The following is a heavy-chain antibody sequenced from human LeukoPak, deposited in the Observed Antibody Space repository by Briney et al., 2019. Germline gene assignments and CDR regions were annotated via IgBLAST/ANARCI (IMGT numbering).Heavy chain of an antibody. V-gene: IGHV1-8*03. CDR2: MNPNSGNT. CDR1: GYTFTSYD. Sequence: ASVKVSCKASGYTFTSYDINWVRQATGQGLEWMGWMNPNSGNTGYAQKFQGRVTITRDTSISTAYMELSSLRSEDTAVYYCARRSGSSRLGYMDVWGKGTTVTVSS. J-gene: IGHJ6*03. D-gene: IGHD1-26*01. CDR3: ARRSGSSRLGYMDV.